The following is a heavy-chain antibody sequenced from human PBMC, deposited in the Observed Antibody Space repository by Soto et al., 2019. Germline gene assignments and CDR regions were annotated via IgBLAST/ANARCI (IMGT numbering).Heavy chain of an antibody. D-gene: IGHD1-26*01. CDR3: ARRYGSAIDY. CDR1: GGTISSWY. V-gene: IGHV4-59*08. J-gene: IGHJ4*02. CDR2: IYYSGST. Sequence: QVQLQESGPGLVKPSETLSLTCTVSGGTISSWYWSWIRQPPGKGLEWIGYIYYSGSTNCNPSLKSRVPISVATSTHQFSLKLSSVTAADTAVYYCARRYGSAIDYWGQGTLVTVSS.